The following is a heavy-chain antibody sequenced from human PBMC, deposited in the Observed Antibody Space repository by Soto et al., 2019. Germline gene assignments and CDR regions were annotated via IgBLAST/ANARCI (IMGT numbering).Heavy chain of an antibody. V-gene: IGHV1-2*04. Sequence: QVQLVQSGAEVKKPGASVKVSCKASGYTFTGYYMHWVRQAPGRGLEWMGWINPNSGGTNYAQKFQGWVTMTRDTSISTAYMELSRLRSDDTAVYYCARDLGRSGYYYYGMDVWGQGTTVTVSS. J-gene: IGHJ6*02. D-gene: IGHD2-15*01. CDR2: INPNSGGT. CDR1: GYTFTGYY. CDR3: ARDLGRSGYYYYGMDV.